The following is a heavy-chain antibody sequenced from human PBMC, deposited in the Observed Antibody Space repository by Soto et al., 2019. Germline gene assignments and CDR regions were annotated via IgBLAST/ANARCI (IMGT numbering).Heavy chain of an antibody. CDR2: INPSDGST. V-gene: IGHV1-46*01. J-gene: IGHJ5*02. Sequence: QVQLVQSGAEEKRPGASVKVSCKASGYTFTRYKMHWVRQAPGQGLEWMGIINPSDGSTTSAQKFQGRVIMTRDTSTSTVYMELSSLRSEDTAVYYCATEQILVRASSWYTRNWFDPWGQGTLVTVSS. D-gene: IGHD6-13*01. CDR1: GYTFTRYK. CDR3: ATEQILVRASSWYTRNWFDP.